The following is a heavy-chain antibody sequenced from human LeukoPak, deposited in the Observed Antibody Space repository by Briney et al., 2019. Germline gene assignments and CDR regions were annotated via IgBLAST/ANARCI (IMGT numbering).Heavy chain of an antibody. CDR2: INPNSGGT. CDR3: ATTSPSIAVDKSDAFDI. V-gene: IGHV1-2*02. J-gene: IGHJ3*02. D-gene: IGHD6-19*01. Sequence: ASVKVSCKASGYTFTGYYMHWVRQAPGQGLEWMGWINPNSGGTNYAQKFQGRVTITADKSTSTAYMELSSLRSEDTAVYYCATTSPSIAVDKSDAFDIWGQGTMVTVSS. CDR1: GYTFTGYY.